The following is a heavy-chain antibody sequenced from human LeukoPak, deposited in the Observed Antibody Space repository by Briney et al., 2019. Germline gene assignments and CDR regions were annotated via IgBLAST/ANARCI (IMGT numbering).Heavy chain of an antibody. CDR3: ASIPLAIFGVVNDAFDI. CDR2: IYTSGST. D-gene: IGHD3-3*01. CDR1: GGSISSYY. Sequence: PSETLSLTCTVSGGSISSYYWSWIRQPAGKGLVWIGRIYTSGSTNYNPSLKSRVTMSVDTSKNQFSLKLSSVTAADTAVYYCASIPLAIFGVVNDAFDIWGQGTMVTVSS. J-gene: IGHJ3*02. V-gene: IGHV4-4*07.